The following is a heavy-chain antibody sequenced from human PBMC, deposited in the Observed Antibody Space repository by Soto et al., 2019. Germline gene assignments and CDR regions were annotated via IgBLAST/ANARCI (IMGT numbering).Heavy chain of an antibody. J-gene: IGHJ3*02. V-gene: IGHV3-30*18. CDR2: ISYDGSNK. CDR1: GFTFSSYG. CDR3: AKDGAMGAFDI. Sequence: GGSLRLSCAASGFTFSSYGMHWVRRAPGKGLEWVAVISYDGSNKYYADSVKGRFTISRDNSKNTLYLQMNSLRAEDTAVYYCAKDGAMGAFDIWGQGTMVTVSS. D-gene: IGHD3-16*01.